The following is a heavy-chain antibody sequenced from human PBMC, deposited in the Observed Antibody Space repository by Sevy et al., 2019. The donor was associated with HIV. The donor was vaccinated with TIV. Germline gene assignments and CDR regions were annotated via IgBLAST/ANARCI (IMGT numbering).Heavy chain of an antibody. CDR3: ARPYYGSGSYHGDAFDI. CDR1: GYSFTSYW. D-gene: IGHD3-10*01. CDR2: INPGDSDT. J-gene: IGHJ3*02. V-gene: IGHV5-51*01. Sequence: GESLKISCKGSGYSFTSYWIGWVRQMPGKGLEWMGIINPGDSDTRYSPSFQGQVTISADKSICTAYLQWSSLKASDTAMYYCARPYYGSGSYHGDAFDIWGQGTMVTVSS.